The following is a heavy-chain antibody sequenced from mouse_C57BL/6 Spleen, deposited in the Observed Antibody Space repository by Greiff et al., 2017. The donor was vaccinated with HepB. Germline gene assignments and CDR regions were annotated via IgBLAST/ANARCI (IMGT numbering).Heavy chain of an antibody. D-gene: IGHD3-2*02. CDR2: IYPGSGST. J-gene: IGHJ2*01. V-gene: IGHV1-55*01. CDR3: ARSRQLRDYFDY. CDR1: GYTFTSYW. Sequence: QVQLQQPGAELVKPGASVKMSCKASGYTFTSYWITWVKQRPGQGLEWIGDIYPGSGSTNYNEKFKSKATLTVDTSSSTAYMQLSSLTSEDSAVYYWARSRQLRDYFDYWGQGTTLTVSS.